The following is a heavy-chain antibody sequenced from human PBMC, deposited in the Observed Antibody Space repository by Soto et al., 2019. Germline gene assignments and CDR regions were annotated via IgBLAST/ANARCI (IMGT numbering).Heavy chain of an antibody. D-gene: IGHD4-17*01. V-gene: IGHV3-30*03. CDR1: GFTFSSYG. CDR3: AMGVRGDYVYY. Sequence: QVQLVESGGGVVQPGRSLRLSCAASGFTFSSYGMHWVRQAPGKGLEWVAVISYDGSNKYYADSVKGRFTISRDNSKNTLYLQMNSLRAEDTAVYYCAMGVRGDYVYYWGQGTLVTVSS. CDR2: ISYDGSNK. J-gene: IGHJ4*02.